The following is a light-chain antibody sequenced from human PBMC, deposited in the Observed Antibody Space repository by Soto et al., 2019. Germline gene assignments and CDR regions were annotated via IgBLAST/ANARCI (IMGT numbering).Light chain of an antibody. CDR2: DVS. CDR1: SSDVGGYNY. CDR3: SSYTGSSTYVV. V-gene: IGLV2-14*01. Sequence: QSALTQPASVSGSPGQSITVSCTGTSSDVGGYNYVSWYQQHPGKAPKHMIYDVSNRPSGVSNRFSGSKSGNTASLTISGLQAEDGADYYCSSYTGSSTYVVFGGGTKLTAL. J-gene: IGLJ2*01.